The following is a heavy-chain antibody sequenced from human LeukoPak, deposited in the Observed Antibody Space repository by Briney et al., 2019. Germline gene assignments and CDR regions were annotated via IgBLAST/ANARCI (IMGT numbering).Heavy chain of an antibody. D-gene: IGHD3-22*01. V-gene: IGHV1-18*01. CDR3: ARGWDSSGQIPFFY. J-gene: IGHJ4*02. Sequence: ASVKVSCKASDYTFSRHGISWVRQAPGQGLEWMGWISLNNGNTDYGQKFQGRVTMTTDTSTGTAYMELSSLRSEDTAVYYCARGWDSSGQIPFFYWGQGTLVTVSS. CDR1: DYTFSRHG. CDR2: ISLNNGNT.